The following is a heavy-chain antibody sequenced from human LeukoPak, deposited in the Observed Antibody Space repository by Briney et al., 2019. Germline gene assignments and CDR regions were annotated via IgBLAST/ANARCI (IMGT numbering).Heavy chain of an antibody. D-gene: IGHD3-3*01. Sequence: GGSLILSCAASGFTFSSYAMSWVRQAPGKGLEWVSAISGSGGSTYYADSVKGRFTISRDNSKNTLYLQMNSLRAEDTAVYYCAKDGFWSGYHYYGMDVWGQGTTVTVSS. CDR2: ISGSGGST. J-gene: IGHJ6*02. CDR1: GFTFSSYA. V-gene: IGHV3-23*01. CDR3: AKDGFWSGYHYYGMDV.